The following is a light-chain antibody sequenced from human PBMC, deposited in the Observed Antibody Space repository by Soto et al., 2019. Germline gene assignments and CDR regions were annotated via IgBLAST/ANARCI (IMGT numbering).Light chain of an antibody. CDR2: EVN. Sequence: QSALTQPASVSGSPGQSITISCTGTSSDVGAYNYVSWYQQYPGKAPKLMIYEVNNRPSGSSNRFSGSKSGNTASLTISGLQAEDEAEYYCSSYAGSNVVVFGGGTKLTVL. CDR3: SSYAGSNVVV. V-gene: IGLV2-14*01. CDR1: SSDVGAYNY. J-gene: IGLJ2*01.